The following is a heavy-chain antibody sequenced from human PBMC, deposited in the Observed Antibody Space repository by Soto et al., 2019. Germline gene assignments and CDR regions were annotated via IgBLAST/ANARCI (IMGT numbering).Heavy chain of an antibody. Sequence: LSLTCTVPGRSVRSGGYYWTWIRQHPGKGLEWIGYIYHIGSPSYNPSLKSRLSMSLDTSKNQFSLNLTSVTAADTAIYYCVRDRALDSSGHWFDSWGQGTLVTVSS. CDR2: IYHIGSP. V-gene: IGHV4-31*03. CDR3: VRDRALDSSGHWFDS. CDR1: GRSVRSGGYY. J-gene: IGHJ5*01. D-gene: IGHD6-19*01.